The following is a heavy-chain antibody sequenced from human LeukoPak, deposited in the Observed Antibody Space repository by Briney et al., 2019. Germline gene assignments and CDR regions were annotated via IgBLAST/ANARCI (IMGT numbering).Heavy chain of an antibody. D-gene: IGHD1-26*01. CDR3: ARDPFYSGSYPGDY. CDR2: MNPNSGNT. Sequence: ASVKVSCKASGYTFTSYYMHWVRQATGQGLEWMGWMNPNSGNTGYAQKFQGRVTMTRNTSISTAYMELSSLRSDDTAVYYCARDPFYSGSYPGDYWGQGTLVTVSS. J-gene: IGHJ4*02. CDR1: GYTFTSYY. V-gene: IGHV1-8*02.